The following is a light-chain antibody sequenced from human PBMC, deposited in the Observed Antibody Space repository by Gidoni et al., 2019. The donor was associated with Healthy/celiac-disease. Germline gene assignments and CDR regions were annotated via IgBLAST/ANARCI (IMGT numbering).Light chain of an antibody. Sequence: IVMTQSPATLSVSPGERATRSCRASQSVSSNVAWYQQKPGQAPRLLIYGASTRATGIPARFSGSGSGTEFTLTISSLQSEDFAVYYCQQYNNWPRTFGQGTKVEIK. CDR2: GAS. CDR3: QQYNNWPRT. CDR1: QSVSSN. V-gene: IGKV3-15*01. J-gene: IGKJ1*01.